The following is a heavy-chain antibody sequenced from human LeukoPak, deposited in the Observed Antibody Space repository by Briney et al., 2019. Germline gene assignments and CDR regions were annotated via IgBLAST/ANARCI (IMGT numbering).Heavy chain of an antibody. Sequence: SETLSLTCTVSGGSISSGDHYWSWIRQPPGKGLEWIGYIYYSGSTYYNPSLKSRVTISVDTSKNQFSLKLSSVTAADTAVYYCARAPSVVITSGAFDIWGQGTMVTVSS. J-gene: IGHJ3*02. CDR3: ARAPSVVITSGAFDI. V-gene: IGHV4-30-4*01. CDR2: IYYSGST. CDR1: GGSISSGDHY. D-gene: IGHD3-22*01.